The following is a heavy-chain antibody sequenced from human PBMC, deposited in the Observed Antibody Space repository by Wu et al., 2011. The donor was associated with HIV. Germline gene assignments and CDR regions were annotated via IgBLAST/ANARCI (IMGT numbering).Heavy chain of an antibody. D-gene: IGHD3-10*01. CDR3: ARDISGPQPPLWFGSYYNPNTSYYGMDV. CDR1: GGTFSSYA. Sequence: QVQLVQSGAEVKKPGSSVKVSCKASGGTFSSYAISWVRQAPGQGLEWMGGIIPLFGTANYAQKFQGRVTITTDGSTSTAYMDLSSLRSEDTAVYYCARDISGPQPPLWFGSYYNPNTSYYGMDVWAEGTTVTVSS. J-gene: IGHJ6*02. V-gene: IGHV1-69*05. CDR2: IIPLFGTA.